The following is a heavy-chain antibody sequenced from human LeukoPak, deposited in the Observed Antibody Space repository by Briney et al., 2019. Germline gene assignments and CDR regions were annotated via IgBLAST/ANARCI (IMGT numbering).Heavy chain of an antibody. J-gene: IGHJ4*02. D-gene: IGHD3-9*01. CDR2: IYHSGST. CDR1: GGSISSGDYY. CDR3: ARWASDDILTGYYFH. V-gene: IGHV4-30-4*01. Sequence: PSETLSLTCTVSGGSISSGDYYWSWIRQPPGKGLEWIGYIYHSGSTYYNPSLKSRVTISVDTSKNQFSLKLSSVTAADTAVYYCARWASDDILTGYYFHWGQGTLVTVSS.